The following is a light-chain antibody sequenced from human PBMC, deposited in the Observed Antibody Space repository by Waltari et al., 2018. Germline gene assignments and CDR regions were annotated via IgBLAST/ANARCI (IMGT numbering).Light chain of an antibody. CDR3: QQRSNWLT. CDR1: QSVSNY. J-gene: IGKJ4*01. CDR2: DAS. Sequence: EIVLTQSPATLSLSPGERATLPCRASQSVSNYLAWYQQKPGQAHRLLIYDASNRATGIPARFSGSVSGTDFTLTISSLEPEDFAVYYCQQRSNWLTFGGGTKVEIK. V-gene: IGKV3-11*01.